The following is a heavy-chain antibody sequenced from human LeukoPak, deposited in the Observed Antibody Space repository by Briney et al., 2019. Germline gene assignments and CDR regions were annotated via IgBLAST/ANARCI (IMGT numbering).Heavy chain of an antibody. CDR1: GYTFTSYG. V-gene: IGHV1-18*01. Sequence: ASVKVSCKASGYTFTSYGISWVRQAPGQGLEWMGWISAYNGNTNSAQKLQGRVTMTTDTSTSTAYMELSSLRSEDTAVYYCARGSSLINWFDPWGQGTLVTVSS. D-gene: IGHD6-19*01. CDR3: ARGSSLINWFDP. J-gene: IGHJ5*02. CDR2: ISAYNGNT.